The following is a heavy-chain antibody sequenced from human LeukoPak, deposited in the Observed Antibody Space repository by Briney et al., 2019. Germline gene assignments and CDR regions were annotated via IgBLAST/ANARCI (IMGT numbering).Heavy chain of an antibody. CDR3: AKAKGGGELPWFDP. V-gene: IGHV3-30*18. CDR1: GFTFSSYG. D-gene: IGHD1-26*01. CDR2: ISYDGSNK. J-gene: IGHJ5*02. Sequence: GGSLRLSCAASGFTFSSYGMHWVRQAPGKGLEWVAVISYDGSNKYYADSVKGRFTISRDNSKNTLYLQMNSLRAEDTAVYYCAKAKGGGELPWFDPWGQGTLVTVSS.